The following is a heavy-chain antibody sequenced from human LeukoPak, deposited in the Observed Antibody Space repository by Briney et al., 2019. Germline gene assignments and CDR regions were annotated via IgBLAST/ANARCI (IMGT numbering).Heavy chain of an antibody. Sequence: GGSLRLSCAASGFTFSGYGMHWVRQAPGKGLEWVAVISYDGSNKYYADSVKGRFTISRDNSKNTLYLQMNSLRAEDTAVYYCAKANYGDYVGAFDIWGQGTMVTVSS. V-gene: IGHV3-30*18. CDR1: GFTFSGYG. CDR3: AKANYGDYVGAFDI. D-gene: IGHD4-17*01. CDR2: ISYDGSNK. J-gene: IGHJ3*02.